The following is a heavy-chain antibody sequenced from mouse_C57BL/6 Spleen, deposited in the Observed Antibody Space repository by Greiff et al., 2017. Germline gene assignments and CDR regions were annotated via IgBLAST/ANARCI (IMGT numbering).Heavy chain of an antibody. CDR3: ARTYGNWFAY. CDR2: IDPSDSYT. V-gene: IGHV1-69*01. Sequence: QVQLQQSGAELVMPGASVKLSCKASGYTFTSYWVHWVKQRPGQGLEWIGEIDPSDSYTNYNQKFKGKSTLTVDKSSSTAYMQLSSLTSEDSAVYYCARTYGNWFAYWGQGTLVTVSA. CDR1: GYTFTSYW. D-gene: IGHD2-10*02. J-gene: IGHJ3*01.